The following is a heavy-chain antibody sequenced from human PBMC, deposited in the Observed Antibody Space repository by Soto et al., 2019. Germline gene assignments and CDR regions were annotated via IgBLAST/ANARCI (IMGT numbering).Heavy chain of an antibody. CDR1: GGSISSYY. Sequence: SETLSLTCTVSGGSISSYYWSWIRQPPGKGLEWIGDIYYSGSTNYSPSLKSRVTISVDTSKNQFSLKLVSVTAADTAVYYCARGRYCSGGSCYDGNYYYMDVWGKGTTVTVSS. CDR2: IYYSGST. D-gene: IGHD2-15*01. V-gene: IGHV4-59*12. J-gene: IGHJ6*03. CDR3: ARGRYCSGGSCYDGNYYYMDV.